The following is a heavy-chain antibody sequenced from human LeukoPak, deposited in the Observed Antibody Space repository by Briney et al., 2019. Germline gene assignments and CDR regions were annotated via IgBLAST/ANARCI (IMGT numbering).Heavy chain of an antibody. J-gene: IGHJ5*02. V-gene: IGHV4-59*01. Sequence: PSETLSLTCTVSGGPISGYFWPWIRQPPGKGLEWIGYIYYTGNTNYNPSLKSRVTISIDTSKNHFSLNANSVTAADAAMYYCVRFKIGAYRLFALWGPGTLVTVSS. CDR1: GGPISGYF. CDR2: IYYTGNT. CDR3: VRFKIGAYRLFAL. D-gene: IGHD2/OR15-2a*01.